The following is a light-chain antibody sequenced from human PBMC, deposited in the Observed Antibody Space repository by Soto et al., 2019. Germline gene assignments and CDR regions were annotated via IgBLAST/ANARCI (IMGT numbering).Light chain of an antibody. CDR3: MQALAILT. CDR1: XXLLYNNTYNC. Sequence: DIALTQATPSPPAXLGHXGSIXXXXSXXLLYNNTYNCLDWYFQKPNHSPHLLVYLSSNITPVLPNRFGRGGSGTDFTLRISRVQDEDVKTYYFMQALAILTFGQATRMDIK. V-gene: IGKV2-28*01. J-gene: IGKJ5*01. CDR2: LSS.